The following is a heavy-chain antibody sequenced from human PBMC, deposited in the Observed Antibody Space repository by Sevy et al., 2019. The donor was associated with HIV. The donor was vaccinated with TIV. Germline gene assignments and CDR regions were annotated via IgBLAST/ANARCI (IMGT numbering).Heavy chain of an antibody. V-gene: IGHV3-30*02. CDR1: GFTFNFHG. J-gene: IGHJ5*02. Sequence: GGSLRLSCAASGFTFNFHGMHWVRQAPGKGLEWVAFIWHDGSNNYVADSVKGRFTISRDNSKNTFFLQMNSLTVEDTAVYSCARETDNSARWLDPWGQGTLVTVSS. CDR2: IWHDGSNN. CDR3: ARETDNSARWLDP. D-gene: IGHD4-4*01.